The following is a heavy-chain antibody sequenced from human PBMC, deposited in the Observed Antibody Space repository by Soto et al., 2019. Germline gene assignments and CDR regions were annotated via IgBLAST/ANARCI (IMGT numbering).Heavy chain of an antibody. Sequence: GASVKVSCKAFGYIFTGYYMHWVRQAPGQGLEWMGWINPNSGGTNYAQKFQGWVTMTRDTSISTAYMELSRLRSDDTAVYYCARGYCSSTSCYLKWFDPWGQGTLVTVSS. D-gene: IGHD2-2*01. V-gene: IGHV1-2*04. CDR1: GYIFTGYY. J-gene: IGHJ5*02. CDR3: ARGYCSSTSCYLKWFDP. CDR2: INPNSGGT.